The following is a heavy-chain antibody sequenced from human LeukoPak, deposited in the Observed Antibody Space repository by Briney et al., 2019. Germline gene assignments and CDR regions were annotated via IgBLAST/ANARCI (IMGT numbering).Heavy chain of an antibody. V-gene: IGHV4-34*01. Sequence: PSETLSLTCAVYGGSFSGYYWGWIRQPPGKGLEWIGEINHSGSTNYNPSLKSRVTISVDTSKNQFSLKLSSVTAADTAVYYCARGTILSWFDPWGQGTLVTVSS. CDR2: INHSGST. CDR3: ARGTILSWFDP. CDR1: GGSFSGYY. J-gene: IGHJ5*02. D-gene: IGHD1-1*01.